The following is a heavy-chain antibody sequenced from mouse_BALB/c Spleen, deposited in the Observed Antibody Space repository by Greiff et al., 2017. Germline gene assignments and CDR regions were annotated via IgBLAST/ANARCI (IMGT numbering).Heavy chain of an antibody. V-gene: IGHV1S56*01. CDR1: GYTFTSYY. D-gene: IGHD2-4*01. Sequence: VQRVESGPELVKPGASVKMSCKASGYTFTSYYIHWVKQRPGQGLEWIGWIYPGDGSTKYNEKFKGKTTLTADKSSSTAYMLLSSLTSEDSAIYFCANLYYDYDGFAYWGQGTLVTVSA. CDR2: IYPGDGST. J-gene: IGHJ3*01. CDR3: ANLYYDYDGFAY.